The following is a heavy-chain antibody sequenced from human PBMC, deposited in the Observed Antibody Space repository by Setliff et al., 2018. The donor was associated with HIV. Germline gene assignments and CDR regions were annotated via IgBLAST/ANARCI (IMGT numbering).Heavy chain of an antibody. Sequence: PSETLSLTCTVSGGSISSRSYYWGRIRQPPGKGLEWIGYIYYYSGSTYYNPSLKSRVTMSVDMSKNQLSLRVTSVTAADTAVYYCGRFQAWQLVRGYYYYLDVWGRGATVTVSS. CDR2: IYYYSGST. CDR1: GGSISSRSYY. D-gene: IGHD6-6*01. J-gene: IGHJ6*03. CDR3: GRFQAWQLVRGYYYYLDV. V-gene: IGHV4-39*07.